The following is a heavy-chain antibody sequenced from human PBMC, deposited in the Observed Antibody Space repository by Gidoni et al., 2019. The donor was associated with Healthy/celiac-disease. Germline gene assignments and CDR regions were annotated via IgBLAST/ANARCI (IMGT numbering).Heavy chain of an antibody. CDR3: ARGADYYGSEYYYGMDV. V-gene: IGHV4-31*03. J-gene: IGHJ6*02. D-gene: IGHD3-10*01. CDR2: IYYSGST. Sequence: QVQLQESGPGLVKPSQTLSLTCTVSVGSISRGRYYWSWIRQHPGKGLEWIGYIYYSGSTYYNPSLKSRVTISVDTSKNQFSLKLSSVTAADTAVYYCARGADYYGSEYYYGMDVWGQGTTVTVSS. CDR1: VGSISRGRYY.